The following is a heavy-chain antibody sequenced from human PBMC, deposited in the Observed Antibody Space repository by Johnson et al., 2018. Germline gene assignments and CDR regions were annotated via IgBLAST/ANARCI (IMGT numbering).Heavy chain of an antibody. CDR2: ILPVFGSP. J-gene: IGHJ1*01. CDR1: GGTFNSFA. CDR3: VKEGDPQY. V-gene: IGHV1-69*01. Sequence: VQLVESGAEVKKXGSSVKVSCKASGGTFNSFAISWVRQAPGQGLEWMGQILPVFGSPNYAQRMQGRVTIIADESTSTVYMELSSLRSEDTAVYYCVKEGDPQYWGQGTLVTVSS.